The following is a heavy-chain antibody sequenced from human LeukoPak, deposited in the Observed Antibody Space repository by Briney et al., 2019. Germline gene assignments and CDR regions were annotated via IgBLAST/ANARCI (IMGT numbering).Heavy chain of an antibody. D-gene: IGHD5-18*01. CDR1: GGTFSSYT. CDR2: INPNSGGT. V-gene: IGHV1-2*02. CDR3: ASAFTAMENFDY. J-gene: IGHJ4*02. Sequence: ASVKVSCKASGGTFSSYTISWVRQAPGQGLEWMGWINPNSGGTNYAQKFQGRVTMTRDTSISTAYMELSRLRSDDTAVYYCASAFTAMENFDYWGQGTLVTVSS.